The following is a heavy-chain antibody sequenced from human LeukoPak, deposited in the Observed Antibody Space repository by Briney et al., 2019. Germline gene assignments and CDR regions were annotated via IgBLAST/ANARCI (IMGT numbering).Heavy chain of an antibody. J-gene: IGHJ4*02. CDR1: GFTVSSYG. CDR3: AKDFGYSYGWVDY. Sequence: GGSLRLSCAASGFTVSSYGMHWVRQAPGKGLEWVSTISGNGAKTYSAGSVKGRFTISRDNSKNTLYLQMNSLRAEDTALYYCAKDFGYSYGWVDYWGQGILVTVSS. D-gene: IGHD5-18*01. V-gene: IGHV3-23*01. CDR2: ISGNGAKT.